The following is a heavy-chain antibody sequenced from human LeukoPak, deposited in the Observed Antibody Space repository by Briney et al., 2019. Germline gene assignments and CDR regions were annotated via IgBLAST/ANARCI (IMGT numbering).Heavy chain of an antibody. Sequence: GGSLRLSCVASGFTFSNFAMSWVRQAPGKGLEWVSLIIGSSGDTFYADSVKGRFTISRDNSKNRLYLQMNSLRAEDNALYYCVKGAYDYIGMGYLDYWGQGTLVTVSS. CDR3: VKGAYDYIGMGYLDY. D-gene: IGHD5-12*01. V-gene: IGHV3-23*01. J-gene: IGHJ4*02. CDR2: IIGSSGDT. CDR1: GFTFSNFA.